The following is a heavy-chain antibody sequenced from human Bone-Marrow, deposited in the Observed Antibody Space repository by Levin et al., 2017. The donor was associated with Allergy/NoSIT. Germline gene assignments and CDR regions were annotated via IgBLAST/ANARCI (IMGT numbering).Heavy chain of an antibody. CDR2: IRNKAASYGT. J-gene: IGHJ4*02. Sequence: HPGGSLRLSCIASGFIFSDHYMDWVRQAPGQGLEWVARIRNKAASYGTVYAASVKVRFTISRDDSKHSLYLQMNSLKAEDSAVYYCVRGQRYSGEYVNFDYWGQGTLVTVTS. CDR1: GFIFSDHY. V-gene: IGHV3-72*01. D-gene: IGHD1-26*01. CDR3: VRGQRYSGEYVNFDY.